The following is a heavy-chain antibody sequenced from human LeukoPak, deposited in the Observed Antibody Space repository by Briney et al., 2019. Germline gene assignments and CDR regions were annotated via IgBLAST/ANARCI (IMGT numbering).Heavy chain of an antibody. Sequence: GGSLRLSCAASGFTFSSYAMSWVRQAPGKGLEWVSAISGSGGSTYYADSVKGRFTISRDNSKNTLYLQMNSLRAEDTAVYYCAKDGSGSHPVRYYYYYMDVWGKGTTVTVSS. J-gene: IGHJ6*03. V-gene: IGHV3-23*01. CDR2: ISGSGGST. D-gene: IGHD3-10*01. CDR1: GFTFSSYA. CDR3: AKDGSGSHPVRYYYYYMDV.